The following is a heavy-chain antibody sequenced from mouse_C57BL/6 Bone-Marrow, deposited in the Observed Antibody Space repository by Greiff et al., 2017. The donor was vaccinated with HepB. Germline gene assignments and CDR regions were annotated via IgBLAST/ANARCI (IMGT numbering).Heavy chain of an antibody. D-gene: IGHD4-1*01. CDR1: GFTFSSYA. CDR2: ISDGGSYT. Sequence: MLVESGGGLVKPGGSLKLSCAASGFTFSSYAMSWVRQTPEKRLEWVATISDGGSYTYYPDNVKGRFTISRDNAKNNLYLQMSHLKSEDTAMYYCARTGNWYFDVWGTGTTVTVSS. CDR3: ARTGNWYFDV. J-gene: IGHJ1*03. V-gene: IGHV5-4*03.